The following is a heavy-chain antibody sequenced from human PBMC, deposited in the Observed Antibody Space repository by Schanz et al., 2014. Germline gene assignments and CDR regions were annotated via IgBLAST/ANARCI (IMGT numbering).Heavy chain of an antibody. J-gene: IGHJ5*02. CDR1: GFPFSDYF. CDR3: ARPALWFGDNCFDP. V-gene: IGHV3-11*04. CDR2: IGNGGVTI. Sequence: VQLVESGGGVVRPGGSLRLSCTASGFPFSDYFMAWIRQPPGRGLEWVSYIGNGGVTIYYADSVKGRFTISRDNSKNTLYLQMNSLRAEDTAVYYCARPALWFGDNCFDPWGQGTLXTVSA. D-gene: IGHD3-10*01.